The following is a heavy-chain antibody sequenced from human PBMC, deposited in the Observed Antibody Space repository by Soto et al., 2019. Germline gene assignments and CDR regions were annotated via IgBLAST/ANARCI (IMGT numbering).Heavy chain of an antibody. D-gene: IGHD6-19*01. CDR3: ARAVAVAADFDY. CDR2: IWYDGSNK. J-gene: IGHJ4*02. V-gene: IGHV3-33*01. CDR1: GFTFSSYG. Sequence: PGGSLRLSCAASGFTFSSYGMHWVRQAPGKGLEWVAVIWYDGSNKYYADSVKGRFTISRDNSKNTLYLQMNSLRAEDTAVYYCARAVAVAADFDYWGQGTLVTVSS.